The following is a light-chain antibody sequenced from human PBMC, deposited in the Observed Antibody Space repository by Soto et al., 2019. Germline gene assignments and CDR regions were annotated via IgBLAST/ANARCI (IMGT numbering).Light chain of an antibody. CDR3: QQYGGSPFT. V-gene: IGKV3-20*01. CDR2: ATS. Sequence: EIVLTQSPGTLSLSPGERATFSCRPSQSVSTTSLAWYQQKPGLPPRLLMYATSSRATGIPDRFTGSGSATDFTLTISRVEPGDSAVYYCQQYGGSPFTLGQGTKLEI. CDR1: QSVSTTS. J-gene: IGKJ2*01.